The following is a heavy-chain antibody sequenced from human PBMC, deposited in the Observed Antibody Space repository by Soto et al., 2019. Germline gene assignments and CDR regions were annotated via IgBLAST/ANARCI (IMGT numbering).Heavy chain of an antibody. D-gene: IGHD1-26*01. J-gene: IGHJ6*02. Sequence: SETLSLTCTVSGGSISSYYWSWIRQPPGKGLEWIGYIYYSGSTNYNPSLKSRVTISVDTSKNQFSPKLSSVTAADTAVYYCARDRGPSRSALHYYYYGMDVWGQGTTVTVSS. CDR3: ARDRGPSRSALHYYYYGMDV. CDR1: GGSISSYY. CDR2: IYYSGST. V-gene: IGHV4-59*01.